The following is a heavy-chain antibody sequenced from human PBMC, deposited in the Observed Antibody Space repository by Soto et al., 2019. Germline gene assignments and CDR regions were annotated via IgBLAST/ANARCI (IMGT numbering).Heavy chain of an antibody. J-gene: IGHJ6*02. CDR3: AREGDVPYYSYGMDV. CDR1: GYTFTRYG. Sequence: QVHLVQSGAEVKKPGASVKVSCKTSGYTFTRYGISWVRQAPGQGLEWMGCISGYDGSTNFAQKVQDRVTMTTDTSTSTVYMELRSLSSDDTAVYYCAREGDVPYYSYGMDVWGQGTTVTVSS. V-gene: IGHV1-18*01. D-gene: IGHD2-21*02. CDR2: ISGYDGST.